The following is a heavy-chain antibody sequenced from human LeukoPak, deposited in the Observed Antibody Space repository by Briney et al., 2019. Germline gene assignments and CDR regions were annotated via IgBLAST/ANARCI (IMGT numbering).Heavy chain of an antibody. CDR2: IYPGDSDT. Sequence: GESLKISCKGSGYSFTSYWIGWVRQMPGKGLEWMGIIYPGDSDTRYSPSFQGQVTISADKSISTAYLQWSSLKASDTAMYYCARHVGGYYCDSSGYEWGQGTLVTVSS. CDR1: GYSFTSYW. D-gene: IGHD3-22*01. CDR3: ARHVGGYYCDSSGYE. V-gene: IGHV5-51*01. J-gene: IGHJ4*02.